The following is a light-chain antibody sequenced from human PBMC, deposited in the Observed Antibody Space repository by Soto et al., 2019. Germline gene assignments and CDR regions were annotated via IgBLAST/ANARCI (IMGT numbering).Light chain of an antibody. CDR3: QQYDTSPRT. Sequence: IVLTQSPGTLSLSPGERATLSCRASQTGSNSYLAWYQQKSGQAPRLLIYGVSTRATGIPDRFSGSGSGTEFALTISRLEPEDFAVYYCQQYDTSPRTFGQGTKVEI. V-gene: IGKV3-20*01. J-gene: IGKJ1*01. CDR1: QTGSNSY. CDR2: GVS.